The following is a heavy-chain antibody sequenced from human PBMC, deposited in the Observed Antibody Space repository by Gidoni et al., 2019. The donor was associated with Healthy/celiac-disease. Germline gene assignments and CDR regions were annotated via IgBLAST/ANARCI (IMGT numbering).Heavy chain of an antibody. D-gene: IGHD2-15*01. Sequence: QVQLQQWGAGLLKPSETLSLTCAVYGGSFSGYYWSWIRQPPGKGLEWIGEINHSGSTNYNPSLKSRVTISVDTSKNQFSLKLSSVTAADTAVYYCARGRVVVAALNWFDPWGQGTLVTVSS. J-gene: IGHJ5*02. CDR3: ARGRVVVAALNWFDP. CDR2: INHSGST. V-gene: IGHV4-34*01. CDR1: GGSFSGYY.